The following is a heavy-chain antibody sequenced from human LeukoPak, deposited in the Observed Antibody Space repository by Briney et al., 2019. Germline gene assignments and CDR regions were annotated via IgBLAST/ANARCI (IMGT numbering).Heavy chain of an antibody. CDR1: GFTFSSYA. CDR3: AKARGYYDILTGYYITAFDY. Sequence: PGGSLRLSCAASGFTFSSYAMHWVRQAPGKGLEWVSAISGSGGSTYYADSVKGRFTISRDNSKNTLYLQMNSLRAEDTAVYYCAKARGYYDILTGYYITAFDYWGQGTLVTVSS. CDR2: ISGSGGST. D-gene: IGHD3-9*01. J-gene: IGHJ4*02. V-gene: IGHV3-23*01.